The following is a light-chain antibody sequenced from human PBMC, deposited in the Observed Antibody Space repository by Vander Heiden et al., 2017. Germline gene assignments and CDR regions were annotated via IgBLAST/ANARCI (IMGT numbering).Light chain of an antibody. V-gene: IGKV3-11*01. CDR1: QSVSSY. Sequence: EIALTQSPATLSLSPGERATLSCRASQSVSSYLAWYQQKPGQAPRLLIYDASNRATGIPARFSGSGSGTDFTLTISSLEPKDFAVYYCQQRSNWPTFGQGTRLEIK. CDR2: DAS. CDR3: QQRSNWPT. J-gene: IGKJ5*01.